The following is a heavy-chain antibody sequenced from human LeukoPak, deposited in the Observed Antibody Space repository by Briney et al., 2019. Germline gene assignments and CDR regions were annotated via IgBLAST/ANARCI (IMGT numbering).Heavy chain of an antibody. D-gene: IGHD1-26*01. Sequence: GTSLRLSCAVSGFTFSGYTMHWVRQAPGKGLEWVAVISFDGSNKYYEDSVKGRFTISRDNSKNTLYLQMNSLRPDDTAIYYCARDTLWEWGQGTLVTVSS. J-gene: IGHJ4*02. CDR2: ISFDGSNK. CDR3: ARDTLWE. V-gene: IGHV3-30-3*01. CDR1: GFTFSGYT.